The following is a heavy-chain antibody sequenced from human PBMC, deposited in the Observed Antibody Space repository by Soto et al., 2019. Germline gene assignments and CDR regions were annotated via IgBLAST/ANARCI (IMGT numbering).Heavy chain of an antibody. D-gene: IGHD1-26*01. V-gene: IGHV1-3*01. Sequence: QVQLVQSGAELKKPGASVTVSCKASGNTVPNYAIHWVRQAPGQRLEWMGWINGGNGNTYYSEHFQGRVTFTRDTSAGTGYRQLSSLTPEDTAVYYCARDDSGFSGSHYIDYFNYWGQGALVTVSS. CDR1: GNTVPNYA. CDR3: ARDDSGFSGSHYIDYFNY. J-gene: IGHJ4*02. CDR2: INGGNGNT.